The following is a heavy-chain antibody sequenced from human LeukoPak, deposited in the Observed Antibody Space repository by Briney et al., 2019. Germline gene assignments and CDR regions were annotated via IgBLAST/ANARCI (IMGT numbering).Heavy chain of an antibody. V-gene: IGHV3-7*01. CDR1: GFTFSNYW. Sequence: PGGSLRLSCTASGFTFSNYWMSWVRQAPGKGLEWVANIIQDGSAKFFVDSVKGRFTISRDNGKSSLYLQMNTLTVEDTAVYYCARGGRPGIAAAGTLTYWGQGTLVTVSS. J-gene: IGHJ4*02. CDR2: IIQDGSAK. D-gene: IGHD6-13*01. CDR3: ARGGRPGIAAAGTLTY.